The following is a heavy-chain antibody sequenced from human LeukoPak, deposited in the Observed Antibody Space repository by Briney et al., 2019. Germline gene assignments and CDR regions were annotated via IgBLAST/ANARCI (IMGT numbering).Heavy chain of an antibody. J-gene: IGHJ4*02. V-gene: IGHV1-18*01. Sequence: ASVEVSCEASGYTFTAYCISWVRQAPGQGLEWMGWISAYDADTNYAQKLQGRVTMTTDTSTATAYMELRGPSFDDTAVYYRARQRVLPGYSPRGQHYFDHWGQGPLVLVSS. CDR3: ARQRVLPGYSPRGQHYFDH. D-gene: IGHD3-9*01. CDR2: ISAYDADT. CDR1: GYTFTAYC.